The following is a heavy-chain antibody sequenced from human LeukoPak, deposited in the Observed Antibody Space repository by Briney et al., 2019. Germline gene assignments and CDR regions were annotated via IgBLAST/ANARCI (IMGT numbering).Heavy chain of an antibody. V-gene: IGHV3-23*01. Sequence: QPGGSLGLSCAASGFTFSSYAMNWVRPAPGKGLEWVSSISRSGGSTYYADSVKGRFTITRDNSKNTLYLQMNSLRAEDTAVYYCAKGGTIGTTTPTEDAFDLWGQGTMVTVSS. J-gene: IGHJ3*01. D-gene: IGHD1-1*01. CDR2: ISRSGGST. CDR1: GFTFSSYA. CDR3: AKGGTIGTTTPTEDAFDL.